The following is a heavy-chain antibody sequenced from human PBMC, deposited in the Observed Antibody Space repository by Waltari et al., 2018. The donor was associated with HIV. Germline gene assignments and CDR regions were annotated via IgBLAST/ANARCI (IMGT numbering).Heavy chain of an antibody. CDR3: ARDLAYSSTWPSY. Sequence: QVRLVESGGGVVQPGRSLRLSCEASGFSFGGYGMNWVRQTPDKGLEWVAGISFEGAKKNYIDSVKGRFTVSRDNSKNTMYLQMNNLRPDDTAVYYCARDLAYSSTWPSYWGQGTLVTVSS. CDR1: GFSFGGYG. D-gene: IGHD6-13*01. J-gene: IGHJ4*02. CDR2: ISFEGAKK. V-gene: IGHV3-30*03.